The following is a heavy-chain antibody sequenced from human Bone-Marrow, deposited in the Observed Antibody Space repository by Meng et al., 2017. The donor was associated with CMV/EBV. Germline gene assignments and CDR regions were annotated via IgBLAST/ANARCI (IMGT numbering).Heavy chain of an antibody. Sequence: GESLKISCAASGFTFSSYAMHWVRQAPGKGLEWVAVISYDGSDKYYADSVKGRFTISRDNSKNTLYLQMNSLRAEDTAVYYCAKEGAGLTGNFDYWGQGNLVNVAS. CDR3: AKEGAGLTGNFDY. CDR2: ISYDGSDK. CDR1: GFTFSSYA. J-gene: IGHJ4*02. V-gene: IGHV3-30-3*01. D-gene: IGHD1-20*01.